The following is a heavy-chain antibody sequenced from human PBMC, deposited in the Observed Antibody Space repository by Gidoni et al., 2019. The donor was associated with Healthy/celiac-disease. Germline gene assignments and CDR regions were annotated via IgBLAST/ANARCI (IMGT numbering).Heavy chain of an antibody. J-gene: IGHJ6*02. CDR2: ISYDGSNK. D-gene: IGHD2-2*01. CDR1: GFPFSSYG. V-gene: IGHV3-30*18. Sequence: QVQLVESGGGVVQPGRSLRLSCAASGFPFSSYGMHWVRQAPGKGLEWVAVISYDGSNKYYADSVKGRFTISRENSKNTLYLQMNSLRAEDTAVYYCAKDLCSSTSCPYYYYYGMDVWGQGTTVTVSS. CDR3: AKDLCSSTSCPYYYYYGMDV.